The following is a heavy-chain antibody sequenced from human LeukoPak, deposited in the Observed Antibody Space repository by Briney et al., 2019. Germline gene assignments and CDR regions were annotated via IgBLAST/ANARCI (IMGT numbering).Heavy chain of an antibody. CDR3: ATDFEQDSWSGHSD. CDR2: IYASGAST. Sequence: SGGSLRLSCAASGFTFRSYAMSWVRQAPGQGLEWVSIIYASGASTNYADSVRGRFTTFRDNSNNMVYLQMNSMRAEDTDVYYCATDFEQDSWSGHSDWGQGTLVTVSS. CDR1: GFTFRSYA. V-gene: IGHV3-23*01. D-gene: IGHD3-3*01. J-gene: IGHJ4*02.